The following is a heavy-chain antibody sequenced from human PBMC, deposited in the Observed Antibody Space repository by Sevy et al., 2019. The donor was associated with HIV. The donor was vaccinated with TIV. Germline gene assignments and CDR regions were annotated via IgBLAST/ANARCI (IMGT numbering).Heavy chain of an antibody. D-gene: IGHD2-21*01. Sequence: GGSLRLSCAASGFPFSVYPMHWVRQAPDKRLEWVAVISSDGSAKYYADSVRGRFTFSRDNSRNTLYLQMSSLRTEDTAVYYCASGQDGIPDDYWGQGTLVTVSS. V-gene: IGHV3-30*15. CDR2: ISSDGSAK. J-gene: IGHJ4*02. CDR1: GFPFSVYP. CDR3: ASGQDGIPDDY.